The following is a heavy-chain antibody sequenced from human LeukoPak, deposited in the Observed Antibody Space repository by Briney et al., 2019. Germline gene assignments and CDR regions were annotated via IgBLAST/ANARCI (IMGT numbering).Heavy chain of an antibody. J-gene: IGHJ3*02. CDR1: GFTFSTYA. CDR3: AAEHDGFDI. CDR2: IRGDGGDT. Sequence: SGGSLRLSCAASGFTFSTYAMTWVRQAPGKGLVWVSSIRGDGGDTTYTDSVKGRFTISRDNAKNTLYLQMNSLRADDTAVYYCAAEHDGFDIWGQGTMVTVSS. V-gene: IGHV3-23*01. D-gene: IGHD6-13*01.